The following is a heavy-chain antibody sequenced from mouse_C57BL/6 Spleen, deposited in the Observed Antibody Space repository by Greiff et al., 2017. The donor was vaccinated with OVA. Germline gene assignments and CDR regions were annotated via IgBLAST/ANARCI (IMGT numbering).Heavy chain of an antibody. V-gene: IGHV10-1*01. CDR2: IRSKSNNYAT. D-gene: IGHD2-4*01. CDR3: VRHGGLRWYFDV. Sequence: EVKLMESGGGLVQPKGSLKLSCAASGFSFNTYAMNWVRQAPGTGLEWVARIRSKSNNYATYYAESVKDRFTISRDDSESMLYLQMNNLKTEDTAMYYCVRHGGLRWYFDVWGTGTTVTVSS. CDR1: GFSFNTYA. J-gene: IGHJ1*03.